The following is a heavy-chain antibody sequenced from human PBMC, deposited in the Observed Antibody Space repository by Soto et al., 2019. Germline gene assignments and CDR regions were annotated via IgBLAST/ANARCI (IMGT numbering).Heavy chain of an antibody. D-gene: IGHD3-22*01. CDR3: ARASMDLDDSSGYYYYYYGMDV. CDR2: ISSSGSTI. V-gene: IGHV3-11*04. Sequence: GGSLRLSCAASGFTFSDYYMSWIRQAPGKGLEWVSYISSSGSTIYYADSVKGRFTISRDNAKNSLFLQMNSLGAEDTAVYYCARASMDLDDSSGYYYYYYGMDVWGQGTTVTVSS. CDR1: GFTFSDYY. J-gene: IGHJ6*02.